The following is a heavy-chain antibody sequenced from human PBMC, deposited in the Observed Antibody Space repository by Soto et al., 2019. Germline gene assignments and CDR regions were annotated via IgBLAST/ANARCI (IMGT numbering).Heavy chain of an antibody. Sequence: ASVKVSCKASGGTFSSYAIRWVRQAPGHGLEWMGGIIPIFGTANYAQKFPGRVTITADESTSTAYMELSSLRAEDTAVYYCAKEGTYYYDSSGYYPFDYWGQGTLVTVSS. CDR3: AKEGTYYYDSSGYYPFDY. CDR1: GGTFSSYA. J-gene: IGHJ4*02. V-gene: IGHV1-69*13. CDR2: IIPIFGTA. D-gene: IGHD3-22*01.